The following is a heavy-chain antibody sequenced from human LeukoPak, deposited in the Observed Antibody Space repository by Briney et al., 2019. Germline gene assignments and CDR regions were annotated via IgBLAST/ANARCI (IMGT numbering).Heavy chain of an antibody. CDR1: GYTFTSYY. CDR3: AGDPRPSYDSSDYYYPGDY. D-gene: IGHD3-22*01. Sequence: ASVKVSCKASGYTFTSYYMHWVRQAPGQGLEWMAIINPSGGSTNYAQKFQGRVTMTRDTSTSTVYMELSSLRSEDTAVYYCAGDPRPSYDSSDYYYPGDYWGQGTLVTVSS. J-gene: IGHJ4*02. V-gene: IGHV1-46*01. CDR2: INPSGGST.